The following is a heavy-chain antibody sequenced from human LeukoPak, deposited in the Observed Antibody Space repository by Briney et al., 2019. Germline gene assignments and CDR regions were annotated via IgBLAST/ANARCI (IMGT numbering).Heavy chain of an antibody. V-gene: IGHV1-8*01. CDR3: ARQRLPLLLWFGELDTDFDY. Sequence: ASVKVSCKASGYTFTSYDINWVRQATGQGLEWMGWMNPNSGNTGYAQKFQGRVTMTRNTSISTAYIELSSLRSEDTAVYYCARQRLPLLLWFGELDTDFDYWGRGTLVTVSS. CDR2: MNPNSGNT. D-gene: IGHD3-10*01. CDR1: GYTFTSYD. J-gene: IGHJ4*02.